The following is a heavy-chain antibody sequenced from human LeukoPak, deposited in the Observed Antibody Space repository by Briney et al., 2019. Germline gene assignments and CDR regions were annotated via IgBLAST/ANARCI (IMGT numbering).Heavy chain of an antibody. Sequence: GGSLRLSCAASGFTFSDYYMSWIRQAPGKGLEWVSYISSSGSTIYYADSVKGRFTIFRDNAKNSLYLQMNSLRAEDTAVYYCARDELDIVVVPAAIDYYYYMDVWGKGTTVTVSS. V-gene: IGHV3-11*04. CDR2: ISSSGSTI. CDR1: GFTFSDYY. J-gene: IGHJ6*03. D-gene: IGHD2-2*03. CDR3: ARDELDIVVVPAAIDYYYYMDV.